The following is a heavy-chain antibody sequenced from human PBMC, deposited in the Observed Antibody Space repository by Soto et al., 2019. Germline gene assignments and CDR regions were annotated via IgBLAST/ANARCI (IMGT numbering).Heavy chain of an antibody. D-gene: IGHD3-3*01. Sequence: SETLSLTCAVSGYSISSGYYWSWIRQHPGKGLEWIGYIYYSGSTYYNPSLKSRVTISVDTSKNQFSLKLSSVTAADTAVYYCARIPYTIFGPAPHNWFDPWGQGTLVTVSS. J-gene: IGHJ5*02. CDR2: IYYSGST. V-gene: IGHV4-31*11. CDR3: ARIPYTIFGPAPHNWFDP. CDR1: GYSISSGYY.